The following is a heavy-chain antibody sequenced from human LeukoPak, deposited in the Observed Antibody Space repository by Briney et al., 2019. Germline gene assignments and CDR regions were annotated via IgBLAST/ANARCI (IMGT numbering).Heavy chain of an antibody. V-gene: IGHV3-23*01. CDR3: AKYMTRVARYFDY. D-gene: IGHD2-15*01. J-gene: IGHJ4*02. Sequence: PGGSLRLSCAASGFTFSSYSMNWVRQTPGKGLEWVSTIGSSGTTTYYTDSVKGRFTISRDNSKNTLYLQMNSLRAEDTAVYYCAKYMTRVARYFDYWGQGTLVTVSS. CDR2: IGSSGTTT. CDR1: GFTFSSYS.